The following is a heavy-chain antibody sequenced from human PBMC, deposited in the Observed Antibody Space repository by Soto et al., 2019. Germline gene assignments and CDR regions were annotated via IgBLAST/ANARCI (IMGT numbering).Heavy chain of an antibody. V-gene: IGHV4-39*01. CDR3: ARHRGPTGPNY. CDR2: MYHSGNT. Sequence: QLQLQESGPGLVKPSETLSLTCTVSGDSISSNNYHWGWIRQPPGKGLEWIGSMYHSGNTYHNPSLRSRVTISVDTSKNQLSLNLRSVTAADPAVYYCARHRGPTGPNYWGQGTLVTVSS. D-gene: IGHD3-10*01. CDR1: GDSISSNNYH. J-gene: IGHJ4*02.